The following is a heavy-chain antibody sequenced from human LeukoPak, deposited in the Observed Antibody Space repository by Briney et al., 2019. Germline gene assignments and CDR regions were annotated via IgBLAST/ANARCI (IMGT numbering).Heavy chain of an antibody. D-gene: IGHD1-14*01. J-gene: IGHJ4*02. CDR1: GGSTSSGGYY. CDR3: ARESSTTQTNLFDS. Sequence: SQTLSLTCTVSGGSTSSGGYYWSWIRQHPGKGLEWIGYIYYSGNTYYTPSLKSRVTISVDTSKNQFSLKLSSVTAADTAVYYCARESSTTQTNLFDSWGQGTLVTVSS. V-gene: IGHV4-31*03. CDR2: IYYSGNT.